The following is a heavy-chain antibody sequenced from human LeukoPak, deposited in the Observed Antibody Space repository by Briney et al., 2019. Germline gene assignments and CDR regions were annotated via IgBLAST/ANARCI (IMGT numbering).Heavy chain of an antibody. Sequence: SETLSLTCTVSGGSISSSSYYRGWIRQPPGKGLEWIGSIYYSGSTYYNPSLKSRVTISVDTSKNQFSLKLSSVTAADTAVYYCARFAGHVDPWGQGTLVTVSS. V-gene: IGHV4-39*07. CDR3: ARFAGHVDP. CDR2: IYYSGST. CDR1: GGSISSSSYY. D-gene: IGHD3-16*01. J-gene: IGHJ5*02.